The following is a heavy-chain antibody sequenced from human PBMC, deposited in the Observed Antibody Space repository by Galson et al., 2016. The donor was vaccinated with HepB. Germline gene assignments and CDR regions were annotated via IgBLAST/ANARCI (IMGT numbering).Heavy chain of an antibody. D-gene: IGHD3-16*01. V-gene: IGHV3-9*01. Sequence: SLRLSCAASGFTFDNYAMHWVRQAPGKGLEWVSGISWNSGSIGHADSVKGRFTTSRDNAKNSLYLQMNSLRADDTALDYCAARLGEALHYWGQGTLVTVSS. J-gene: IGHJ4*02. CDR3: AARLGEALHY. CDR2: ISWNSGSI. CDR1: GFTFDNYA.